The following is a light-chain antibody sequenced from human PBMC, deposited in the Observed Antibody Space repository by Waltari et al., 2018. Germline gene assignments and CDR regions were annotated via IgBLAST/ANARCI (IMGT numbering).Light chain of an antibody. CDR2: DVS. Sequence: VLLTQSPATLSLSPGQTATISCRASESVSTFLAWYQQKPGQRPRLLMYDVSTRAPGIPARFSGSGFGTDFTLTISSLEPDDFAVYYCQQRRNWHLTFGGGTKV. J-gene: IGKJ4*01. V-gene: IGKV3-11*01. CDR1: ESVSTF. CDR3: QQRRNWHLT.